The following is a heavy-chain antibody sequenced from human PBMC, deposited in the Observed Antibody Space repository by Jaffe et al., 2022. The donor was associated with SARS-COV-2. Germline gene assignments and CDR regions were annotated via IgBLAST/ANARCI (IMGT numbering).Heavy chain of an antibody. CDR3: ARDRKIGLSPVAVAGTPGLGY. D-gene: IGHD6-19*01. CDR1: GYTFTSYA. CDR2: INTNTGNP. J-gene: IGHJ4*02. V-gene: IGHV7-4-1*02. Sequence: QVQLVQSGSELKKPGASVKVSCKASGYTFTSYAMNWVRQAPGQGLEWMGWINTNTGNPTYAQGFTGRFVFSLDTSVSTAYLQISSLKAEDTAVYYCARDRKIGLSPVAVAGTPGLGYWGQGTLVTVSS.